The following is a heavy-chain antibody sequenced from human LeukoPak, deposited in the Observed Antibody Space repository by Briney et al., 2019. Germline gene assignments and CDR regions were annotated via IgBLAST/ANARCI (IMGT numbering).Heavy chain of an antibody. D-gene: IGHD2-2*01. CDR1: GGSFSGYY. V-gene: IGHV4-34*01. CDR2: INHSGST. CDR3: ARRYCSSTSCYASQYYYYYYYMDV. Sequence: KASETLSLTCAVYGGSFSGYYWSWIRQPPGKGREWIGEINHSGSTNYNPSLKSRVTISVDTSRNQFSLKLSSVTAADTAVYYCARRYCSSTSCYASQYYYYYYYMDVWGKGTTVTVSS. J-gene: IGHJ6*03.